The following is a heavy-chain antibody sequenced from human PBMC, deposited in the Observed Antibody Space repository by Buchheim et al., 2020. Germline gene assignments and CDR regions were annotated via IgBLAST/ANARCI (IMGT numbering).Heavy chain of an antibody. CDR1: GFTFSSSA. J-gene: IGHJ3*02. CDR3: ARDSLQDSGDLDGFDI. D-gene: IGHD4-17*01. CDR2: ISSSSTFT. V-gene: IGHV3-48*04. Sequence: EVQLLEFGGGSVQPGGSLRLSCAASGFTFSSSAMTWVRQAPGKGLEWVSYISSSSTFTNYVDSVKGRFTISRDNAKSSPYLQMNSLRAEDTAVYFCARDSLQDSGDLDGFDIWGQGT.